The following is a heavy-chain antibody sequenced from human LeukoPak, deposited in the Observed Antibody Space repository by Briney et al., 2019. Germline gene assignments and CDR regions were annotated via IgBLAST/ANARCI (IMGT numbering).Heavy chain of an antibody. D-gene: IGHD4-17*01. CDR1: GGSISSSSYY. CDR2: IYYSGST. V-gene: IGHV4-61*05. J-gene: IGHJ4*02. Sequence: KPSETLSLTCTVSGGSISSSSYYWGWIRQPPGKGLEWIGYIYYSGSTNYNPSLKSRVTISVDTSKNQFSLKLSSVTAADTAVYYCASLQYGEETSFDYWGQGTLVTVSS. CDR3: ASLQYGEETSFDY.